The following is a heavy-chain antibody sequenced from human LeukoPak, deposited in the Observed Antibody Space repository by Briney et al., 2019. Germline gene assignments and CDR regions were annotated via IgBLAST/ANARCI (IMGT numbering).Heavy chain of an antibody. V-gene: IGHV3-23*01. CDR3: AKDLAWGLDY. D-gene: IGHD7-27*01. J-gene: IGHJ4*01. CDR2: ISGNGAKT. Sequence: GGSLRLSCAASGFAFKTFGMSWVRQAPGKGLRWVSAISGNGAKTFYADSVKGRFTISRDNLKNTLYLQLNSLRAEDTAVYYCAKDLAWGLDYWGHGTLVTVSS. CDR1: GFAFKTFG.